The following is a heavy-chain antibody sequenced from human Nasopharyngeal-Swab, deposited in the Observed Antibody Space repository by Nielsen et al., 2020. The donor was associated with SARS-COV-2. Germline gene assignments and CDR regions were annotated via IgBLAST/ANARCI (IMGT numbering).Heavy chain of an antibody. J-gene: IGHJ5*02. CDR2: IWYDGSNK. Sequence: GGSLRLSCAASGFTFSSYGMHWVRQAPGKGLEWVAVIWYDGSNKYYADSVKGRFTISRGNSKNTLYLQMNSLRAEDTAVYYCASSGYYYDSSGLEGWFDPWGQGTLVTVSS. CDR3: ASSGYYYDSSGLEGWFDP. CDR1: GFTFSSYG. D-gene: IGHD3-22*01. V-gene: IGHV3-33*01.